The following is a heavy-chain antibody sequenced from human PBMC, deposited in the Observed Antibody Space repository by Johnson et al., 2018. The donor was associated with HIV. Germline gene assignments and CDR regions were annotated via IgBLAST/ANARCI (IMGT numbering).Heavy chain of an antibody. CDR1: GFTVSSNY. D-gene: IGHD6-13*01. J-gene: IGHJ3*01. CDR3: AKDFGSSSWHAFDV. CDR2: IYSGGST. V-gene: IGHV3-66*01. Sequence: MLLVESGGGLVQPGGSLRLSCAASGFTVSSNYMSWVRQAPGKGLEWVSVIYSGGSTYYEDSVKGRFTISRENSKNTLYLQMNSLRAEDTAVYYCAKDFGSSSWHAFDVWGQGTMVSVSS.